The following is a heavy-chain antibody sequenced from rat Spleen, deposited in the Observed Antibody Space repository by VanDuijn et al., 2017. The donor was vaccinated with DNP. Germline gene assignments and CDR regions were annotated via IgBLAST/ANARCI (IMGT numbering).Heavy chain of an antibody. V-gene: IGHV3-1*01. Sequence: EVQLQESGPGLVKPSQSLSLTCSVTGYSITSSYRWNWIRKFPGNKMEWIGHISYSGSTRYHPSLKSRISITRDTSKNQFFLQLNSVTTEDTATYYCASYYYDGYYAMDAWGQGTSVTVSS. CDR1: GYSITSSY. CDR2: ISYSGST. D-gene: IGHD1-12*02. J-gene: IGHJ4*01. CDR3: ASYYYDGYYAMDA.